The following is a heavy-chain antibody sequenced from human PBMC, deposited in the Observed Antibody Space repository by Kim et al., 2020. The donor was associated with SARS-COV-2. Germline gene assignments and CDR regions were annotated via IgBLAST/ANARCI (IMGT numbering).Heavy chain of an antibody. CDR3: VRDYYDSGRYRAADVLEV. D-gene: IGHD3-10*01. V-gene: IGHV1-18*01. Sequence: ASVKVSCRASDYTFSDYGITWVRQAPGQGLEWMGWISIYNDKIDYAQNLQRRLTLTADKSTTTAYMELRSLSSDDTAVYYCVRDYYDSGRYRAADVLEVWGQGTEVTVSS. J-gene: IGHJ3*01. CDR1: DYTFSDYG. CDR2: ISIYNDKI.